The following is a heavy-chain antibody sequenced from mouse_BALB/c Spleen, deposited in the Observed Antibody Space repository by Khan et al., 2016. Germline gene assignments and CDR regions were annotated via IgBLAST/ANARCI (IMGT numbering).Heavy chain of an antibody. J-gene: IGHJ2*01. D-gene: IGHD1-1*01. CDR1: GYSITSDYA. CDR3: ASTILRLYCFDY. Sequence: EVQLQESGPGLVKPSQSLSLTCTVTGYSITSDYAWYWIRQFPGNKLEWMGYISYSGSTSYNPSLKSRISITRDTSKNQFFLQLISVTTEDTATSYYASTILRLYCFDYWGQGTPLTVSS. CDR2: ISYSGST. V-gene: IGHV3-2*02.